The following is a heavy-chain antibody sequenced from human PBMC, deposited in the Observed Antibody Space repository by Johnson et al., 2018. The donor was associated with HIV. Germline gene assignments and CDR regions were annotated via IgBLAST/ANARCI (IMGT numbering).Heavy chain of an antibody. J-gene: IGHJ3*02. CDR3: AKDRTSAQSAFDI. CDR1: GFTVSRNY. V-gene: IGHV3-66*01. Sequence: VQLVESGGGLVQPGGSLRLSCAASGFTVSRNYMSWVRQAPGKGLEWVSVIYSGGSTYYADSVKGRFTISRDNSKNTVYLQMNSLRAEDTAVYYCAKDRTSAQSAFDIWGQGTMVTVSS. D-gene: IGHD1-1*01. CDR2: IYSGGST.